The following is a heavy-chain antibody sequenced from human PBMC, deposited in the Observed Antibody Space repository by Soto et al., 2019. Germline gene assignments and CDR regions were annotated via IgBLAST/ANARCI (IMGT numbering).Heavy chain of an antibody. V-gene: IGHV4-59*01. Sequence: PSETLSLTCTVSGGSISSYYWSWIRQPPGKGLEWIGYIYYSGSTNYIPSLKSRVTISGDTSKNQFSLKLSSVTAADTAVYYCARCVGWFDPWGQGTLVTVSS. CDR3: ARCVGWFDP. CDR2: IYYSGST. J-gene: IGHJ5*02. CDR1: GGSISSYY.